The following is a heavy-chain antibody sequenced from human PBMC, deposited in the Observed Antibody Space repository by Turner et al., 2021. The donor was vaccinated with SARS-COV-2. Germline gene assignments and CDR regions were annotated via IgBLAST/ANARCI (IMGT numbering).Heavy chain of an antibody. CDR3: AREGDYSSGYWVGD. Sequence: EVQLVESGGGLVKPGGSLRLSCAASGFTFSSYSMNWVGQVPGKGLEWGASISSSSSYINYADSVKGRFTISRANAKNSLYLQMNSRRAEYTAVYYCAREGDYSSGYWVGDWGQGTLVTVSS. D-gene: IGHD3-22*01. J-gene: IGHJ4*02. CDR1: GFTFSSYS. V-gene: IGHV3-21*01. CDR2: ISSSSSYI.